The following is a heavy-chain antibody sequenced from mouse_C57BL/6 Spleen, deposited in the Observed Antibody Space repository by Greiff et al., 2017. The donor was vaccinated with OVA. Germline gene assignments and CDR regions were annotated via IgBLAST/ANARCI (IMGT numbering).Heavy chain of an antibody. Sequence: VQLQQPGTELVKPGASVKLSCKASGYTFTSYWMHWVKQRPGPGLEWIGNINPSNGGTNYNEKFKSKATLTVDKSSSTAYMQLSSLTSEDSAVYYCARDGSSYRWYFDVWGTGTTVTVSS. D-gene: IGHD1-1*01. CDR2: INPSNGGT. V-gene: IGHV1-53*01. CDR1: GYTFTSYW. CDR3: ARDGSSYRWYFDV. J-gene: IGHJ1*03.